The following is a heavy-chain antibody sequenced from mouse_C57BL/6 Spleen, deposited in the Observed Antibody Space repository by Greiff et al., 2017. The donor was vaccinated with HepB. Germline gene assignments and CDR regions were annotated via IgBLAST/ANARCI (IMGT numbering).Heavy chain of an antibody. CDR1: GFTFSDYY. V-gene: IGHV5-16*01. CDR2: INYDGSST. Sequence: EVQVVESEGGLVQPGSSMKLSCTASGFTFSDYYMAWVRQVPEKGLEWVANINYDGSSTYYMDALKSRFIITRDNAKNILYLQMSSLKSEDTATYYYEREGGNYFDYWGQGTTLTVSS. J-gene: IGHJ2*01. CDR3: EREGGNYFDY. D-gene: IGHD1-1*02.